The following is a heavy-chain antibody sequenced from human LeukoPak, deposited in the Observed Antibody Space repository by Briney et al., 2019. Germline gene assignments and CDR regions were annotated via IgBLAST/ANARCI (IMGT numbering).Heavy chain of an antibody. J-gene: IGHJ4*02. Sequence: SETLSLTCTVSGGSISSSSYYWGWIRQPPGKGLEWIGSIYYSGSTYYNPSLKSRVTISVDTSKNQFSLKLSSVTAADTAVYYCARVTYSSGRAGYFDYWGQGTLVTVSS. CDR1: GGSISSSSYY. CDR3: ARVTYSSGRAGYFDY. CDR2: IYYSGST. V-gene: IGHV4-39*01. D-gene: IGHD6-19*01.